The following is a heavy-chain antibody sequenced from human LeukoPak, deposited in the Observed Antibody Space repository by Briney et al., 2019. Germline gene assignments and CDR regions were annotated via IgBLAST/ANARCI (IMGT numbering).Heavy chain of an antibody. CDR1: GGSFSGYY. CDR2: INHSGST. V-gene: IGHV4-34*01. Sequence: SETLSLTCAVYGGSFSGYYWSWIRQPPGKGLEWIGEINHSGSTNYNPSLKSRVTISVDTSKNQFSLKLSSVTAADTAVYYCARRRDYDSSGYYRRVGAFDIWGQGTMVTVSS. J-gene: IGHJ3*02. D-gene: IGHD3-22*01. CDR3: ARRRDYDSSGYYRRVGAFDI.